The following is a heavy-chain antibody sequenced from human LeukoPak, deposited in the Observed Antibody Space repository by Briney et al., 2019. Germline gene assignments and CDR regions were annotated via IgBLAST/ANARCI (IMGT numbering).Heavy chain of an antibody. J-gene: IGHJ4*02. D-gene: IGHD1-26*01. CDR1: AFPFRSYG. V-gene: IGHV3-30*02. Sequence: GGSLRLSCAASAFPFRSYGMHWVRQAPGKGLEWVAFIRSDGSDKYYADSVKGRFTISRDNYKNTLFLQMNSLRAEDTAVFYCAKDLGLGTYEGLDYWGQGTLVTVSS. CDR3: AKDLGLGTYEGLDY. CDR2: IRSDGSDK.